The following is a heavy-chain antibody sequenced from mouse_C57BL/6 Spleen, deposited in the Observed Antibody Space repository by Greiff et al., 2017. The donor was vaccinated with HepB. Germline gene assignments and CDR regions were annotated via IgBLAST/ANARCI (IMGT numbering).Heavy chain of an antibody. CDR3: ARGGSYYYGSRGYFDY. D-gene: IGHD1-1*01. J-gene: IGHJ2*01. V-gene: IGHV5-4*03. CDR1: GFTFSSYA. CDR2: ISDGGSYT. Sequence: DVKLVESGGGLVKPGGSLKLSCAASGFTFSSYAMSWVRQTPEKRLEWVATISDGGSYTYYPDNVKGRFTISRDNAKNNLYLQMSHLKSEDTAMYYCARGGSYYYGSRGYFDYWGQGTTLTVSS.